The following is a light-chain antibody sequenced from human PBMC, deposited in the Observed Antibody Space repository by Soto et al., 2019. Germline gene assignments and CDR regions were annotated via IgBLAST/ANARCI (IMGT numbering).Light chain of an antibody. V-gene: IGKV3-15*01. J-gene: IGKJ3*01. CDR1: ETLSNN. Sequence: EVVMTQSPATLSVSPGDRVTLSCRASETLSNNLAWFLQKPGQAPRLLIYGATTRATGIPARFTGSGSGTEFTLTISSLQSDDFAVYYCQQRSDWPPITFGPGTKVDLK. CDR2: GAT. CDR3: QQRSDWPPIT.